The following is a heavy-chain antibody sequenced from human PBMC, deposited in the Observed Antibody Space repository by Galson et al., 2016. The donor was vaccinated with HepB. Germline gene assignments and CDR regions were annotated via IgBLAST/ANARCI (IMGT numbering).Heavy chain of an antibody. Sequence: SVKVSCKVSGGTFSSHSISWVRQAPGQGLEWMGRIIPVLNIANYAHKFQGSVTISADKSTNTAYMELSSLRFEDTAMYYCARAGGDGYNYVHAFDIWGQGTMVTVSS. V-gene: IGHV1-69*02. CDR2: IIPVLNIA. CDR3: ARAGGDGYNYVHAFDI. D-gene: IGHD5-24*01. J-gene: IGHJ3*02. CDR1: GGTFSSHS.